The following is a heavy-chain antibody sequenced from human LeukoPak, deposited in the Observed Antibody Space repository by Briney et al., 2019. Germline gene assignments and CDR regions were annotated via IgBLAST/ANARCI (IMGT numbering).Heavy chain of an antibody. J-gene: IGHJ5*02. Sequence: SETLSLTCTVSGYFISSGYFWGWIRQPPGKGLEWIGNIYHSGITYYNHFNSSLKSRVTISVDTSKNQFSLRLNSATAADTAMYYCARHCQWLVLDNCFDPWGQGTLVTVSS. D-gene: IGHD6-19*01. CDR3: ARHCQWLVLDNCFDP. CDR2: IYHSGIT. V-gene: IGHV4-38-2*02. CDR1: GYFISSGYF.